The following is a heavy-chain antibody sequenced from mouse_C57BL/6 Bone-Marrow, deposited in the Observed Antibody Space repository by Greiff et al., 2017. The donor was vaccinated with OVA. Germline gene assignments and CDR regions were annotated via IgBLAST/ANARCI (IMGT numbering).Heavy chain of an antibody. CDR1: GYTFTDYY. V-gene: IGHV1-26*01. CDR2: INPNNGGT. Sequence: VQLQQSGPELVKPGASVKISCKASGYTFTDYYMNWVKQSHGKSLEWIGDINPNNGGTSYNQKFKGKATLTVDKSSSTAYMELRSLTSEDSAVYYCAVYYGSSYYWYFDVWGTGTTVTVSS. D-gene: IGHD1-1*01. CDR3: AVYYGSSYYWYFDV. J-gene: IGHJ1*03.